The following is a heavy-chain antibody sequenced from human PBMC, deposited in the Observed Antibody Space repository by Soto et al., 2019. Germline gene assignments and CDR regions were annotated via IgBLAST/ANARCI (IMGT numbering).Heavy chain of an antibody. D-gene: IGHD3-3*01. CDR2: IYPGDSDT. V-gene: IGHV5-51*01. CDR3: AKAGDDFWSGYYAIYTGGLDY. J-gene: IGHJ4*02. Sequence: GESLKISCKGSGYSFTSYRIGWVRQMPGKGLEWMGIIYPGDSDTRYSPSFQGQVTISADNSKNTLYLQMNSLRAEDTAVYYCAKAGDDFWSGYYAIYTGGLDYWGQGTLVTVSS. CDR1: GYSFTSYR.